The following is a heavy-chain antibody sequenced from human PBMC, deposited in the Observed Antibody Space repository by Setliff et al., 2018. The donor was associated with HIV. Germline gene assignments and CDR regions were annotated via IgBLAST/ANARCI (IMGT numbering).Heavy chain of an antibody. Sequence: PSETLSLTCTVSGGSISSYYWSRIRQPPGKGLEWIGYIYYSGSTNYNPSLKSRVTISVDTSKNQFSLKLNSVTAADTAVYYCAREDYYDQKGAFDIWGQGTMVTVSS. CDR2: IYYSGST. D-gene: IGHD3-22*01. CDR3: AREDYYDQKGAFDI. V-gene: IGHV4-59*01. J-gene: IGHJ3*02. CDR1: GGSISSYY.